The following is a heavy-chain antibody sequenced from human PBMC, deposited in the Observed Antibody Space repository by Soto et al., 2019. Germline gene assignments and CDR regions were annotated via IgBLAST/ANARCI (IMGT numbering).Heavy chain of an antibody. CDR2: INHSGRV. CDR1: GGSFSGHS. Sequence: LSLTCAVYGGSFSGHSWTWIRQSPGKGLEWIGDINHSGRVNYSPSLKSRVTISLDTSKNQFSLTLSAVTATDTAMYYCSTRAYDTNGYYRFDPWGQGTLVTV. J-gene: IGHJ5*01. CDR3: STRAYDTNGYYRFDP. D-gene: IGHD3-22*01. V-gene: IGHV4-34*01.